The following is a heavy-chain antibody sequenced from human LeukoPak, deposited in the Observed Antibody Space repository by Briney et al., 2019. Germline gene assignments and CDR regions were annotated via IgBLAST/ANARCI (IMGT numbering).Heavy chain of an antibody. Sequence: SETLSLTCTVSGVSTSSYYWSWIRQPPGKGLEWIGYVYYSGSTKYNTSLKSRVTISVETSRKQFSLKWNSMTAADEAVYYWGRGGNSGSSAVRWHDSFDIWGQGTMVTVSS. J-gene: IGHJ3*02. V-gene: IGHV4-59*01. CDR3: GRGGNSGSSAVRWHDSFDI. D-gene: IGHD6-19*01. CDR2: VYYSGST. CDR1: GVSTSSYY.